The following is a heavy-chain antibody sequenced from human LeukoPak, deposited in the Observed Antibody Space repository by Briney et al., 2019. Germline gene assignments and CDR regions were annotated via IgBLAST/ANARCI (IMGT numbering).Heavy chain of an antibody. CDR2: ISSSSTAI. Sequence: PGGSLRLSCAASGFTFSSYSMNWVRQAPGKGLEWVSYISSSSTAIYYADSVKGRFTISRDNAKNSLYPQMNSLRAEDTAVYYCAMYYYDSSGYAQGWGQGTLATVSS. CDR3: AMYYYDSSGYAQG. V-gene: IGHV3-48*04. J-gene: IGHJ4*02. D-gene: IGHD3-22*01. CDR1: GFTFSSYS.